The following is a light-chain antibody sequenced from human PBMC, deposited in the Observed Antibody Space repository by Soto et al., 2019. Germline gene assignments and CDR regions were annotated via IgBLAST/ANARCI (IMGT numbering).Light chain of an antibody. J-gene: IGKJ1*01. Sequence: DIQMTQSPSTLSASVGDRVTITCRASQTINNWLAWFQQKPGKAPKLLISKASTLESGVPSRFSGSGSGTEFTLTISSLQPDDFETYYCQQYHIYSTFGQGTKVEIK. CDR2: KAS. CDR3: QQYHIYST. V-gene: IGKV1-5*03. CDR1: QTINNW.